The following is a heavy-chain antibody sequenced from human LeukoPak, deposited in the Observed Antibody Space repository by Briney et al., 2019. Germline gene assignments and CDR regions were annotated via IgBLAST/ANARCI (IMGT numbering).Heavy chain of an antibody. Sequence: GGSLRLSCAASGFSFNNYAMHWVRQAPGKGLEWVTFIQHDGSSKYYADSVKGRFTISRDNSKNTLYLQMNSLRAEDTAVYFCAKSRSGSANWALQIFDNWGQGTLVTVSS. CDR2: IQHDGSSK. D-gene: IGHD1-1*01. V-gene: IGHV3-30*02. CDR1: GFSFNNYA. J-gene: IGHJ4*02. CDR3: AKSRSGSANWALQIFDN.